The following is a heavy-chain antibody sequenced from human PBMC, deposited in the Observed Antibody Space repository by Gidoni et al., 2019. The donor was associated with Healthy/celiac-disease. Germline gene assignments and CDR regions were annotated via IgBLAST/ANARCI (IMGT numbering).Heavy chain of an antibody. J-gene: IGHJ4*02. CDR2: ISSSGSTI. CDR1: GFTCSSYE. CDR3: ARDLFPHSSGWFDY. V-gene: IGHV3-48*03. Sequence: EVQLVESGGGLVQPGGSLRLSCAASGFTCSSYEMNWVRQAPGKGLEWVSYISSSGSTIYYADSVKGRFTISRDNAKNSLYLQMNSLRAEDTAVYYCARDLFPHSSGWFDYWGQGTLVTVSS. D-gene: IGHD6-19*01.